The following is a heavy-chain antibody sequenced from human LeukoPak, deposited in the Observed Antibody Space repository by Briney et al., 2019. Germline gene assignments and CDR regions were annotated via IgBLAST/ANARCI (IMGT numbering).Heavy chain of an antibody. V-gene: IGHV4-61*02. CDR2: IYTSAST. CDR1: GGSISSGSYY. J-gene: IGHJ6*03. Sequence: SETLSLTCTVSGGSISSGSYYWSWIRQPAGKGLEWIVRIYTSASTNYNPSLKSRPTISVHTTKNQFSLKLSSVTAAETAVYYCAREGGDYLESGYYYYYYMDVWGKGTTVTISS. D-gene: IGHD4-17*01. CDR3: AREGGDYLESGYYYYYYMDV.